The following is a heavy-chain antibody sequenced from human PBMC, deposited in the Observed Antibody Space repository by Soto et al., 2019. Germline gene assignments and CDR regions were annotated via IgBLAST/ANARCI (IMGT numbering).Heavy chain of an antibody. D-gene: IGHD4-17*01. CDR3: AREGDDYGDTRIDAFDI. CDR1: GFTFSSYG. CDR2: IWYDGSNK. V-gene: IGHV3-33*01. J-gene: IGHJ3*02. Sequence: QVQLVESGGGVVQPGRSLRLSCAASGFTFSSYGMHWVRQAPGKGLEWVAVIWYDGSNKYYADSVKGRFTISRDNSKNTLYLQMNRLRAEDTAVYYCAREGDDYGDTRIDAFDIWGQGTMVTVSS.